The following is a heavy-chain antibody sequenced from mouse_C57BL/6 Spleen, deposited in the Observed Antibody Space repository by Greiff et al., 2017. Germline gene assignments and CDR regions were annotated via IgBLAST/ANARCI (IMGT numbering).Heavy chain of an antibody. J-gene: IGHJ2*01. CDR2: IGPGDGST. CDR1: GYSFTDYY. D-gene: IGHD3-2*02. Sequence: VQLQQSGAELVKPWPSLSISCTVSGYSFTDYYINWVNQKPGQGLEWIGKIGPGDGSTYYNAKLKGKTTLTADKSSSTAYMQLSSLTSEDSAVYFGARGTAQATFFDYWGQGTTLTVSS. CDR3: ARGTAQATFFDY. V-gene: IGHV1-77*01.